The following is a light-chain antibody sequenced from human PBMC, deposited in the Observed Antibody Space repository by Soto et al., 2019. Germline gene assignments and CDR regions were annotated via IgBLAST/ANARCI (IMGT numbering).Light chain of an antibody. Sequence: QSALTQPASVSGSPGQSITISCTGTSSDVGGYNYVSWYQQHPGKAPKLMIYDVSNRPSGVSNRFSGSKSGNTASLTISGLQAEEEADYYCSSYTSSSTPLDVFGTGTKLTVL. CDR2: DVS. J-gene: IGLJ1*01. CDR1: SSDVGGYNY. V-gene: IGLV2-14*01. CDR3: SSYTSSSTPLDV.